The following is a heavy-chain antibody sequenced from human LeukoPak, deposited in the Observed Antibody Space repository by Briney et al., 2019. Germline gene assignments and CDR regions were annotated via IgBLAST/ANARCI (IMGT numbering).Heavy chain of an antibody. CDR3: ARDPVDTSMRGCLDY. D-gene: IGHD5-18*01. J-gene: IGHJ4*02. Sequence: GGSLRLSCAASGFTSSSYAMSWVRQAPGQGLEWMGIINPGGGSTTYAQNFQGRFTMTWDMSTTTVYMELRSLRSEDTAVYYCARDPVDTSMRGCLDYWGQGTLVTVSS. CDR2: INPGGGST. CDR1: GFTSSSYA. V-gene: IGHV1-46*01.